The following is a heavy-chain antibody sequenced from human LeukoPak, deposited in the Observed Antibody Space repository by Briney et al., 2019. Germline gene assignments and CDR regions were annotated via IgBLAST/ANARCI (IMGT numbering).Heavy chain of an antibody. V-gene: IGHV3-9*03. CDR3: AKGIGLELWYYFDY. J-gene: IGHJ4*02. D-gene: IGHD1-7*01. CDR1: GFTFDDYA. Sequence: GGSLRLSCAASGFTFDDYAMHWVRQAPGKGLEWVSGISWNSGSIGYADSVKGRFTISRDNAKNSLYLQMNSLRAEDMALYYCAKGIGLELWYYFDYWGQGTLVIVSS. CDR2: ISWNSGSI.